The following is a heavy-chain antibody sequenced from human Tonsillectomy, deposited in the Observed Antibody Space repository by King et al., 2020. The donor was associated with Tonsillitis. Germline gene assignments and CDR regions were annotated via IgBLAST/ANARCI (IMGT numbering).Heavy chain of an antibody. CDR1: GFTFGDYA. CDR2: IRSKANGGTR. V-gene: IGHV3-49*03. D-gene: IGHD1-26*01. CDR3: TGVGMGGSLDY. Sequence: VQLVESGGGLVQPGRSLRLSCTASGFTFGDYAMSWFRQAPGKGLEWVGFIRSKANGGTRENAASVKGRFSITRDDSKSIAYLQMNSLKTEDTAVYYCTGVGMGGSLDYWGQGTLVTVSS. J-gene: IGHJ4*02.